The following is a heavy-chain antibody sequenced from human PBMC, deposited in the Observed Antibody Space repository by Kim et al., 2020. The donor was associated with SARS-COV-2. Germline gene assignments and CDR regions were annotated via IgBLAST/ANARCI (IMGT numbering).Heavy chain of an antibody. CDR1: GGSISNYY. J-gene: IGHJ4*02. CDR3: ARGGNYGWRYFDY. V-gene: IGHV4-59*01. Sequence: SETLSLTCIVSGGSISNYYWSWIRQPPGKGLEWIGYIFYSGNTNYNPSLKSRVTISLDTSKNQFSLKLSSVTAADTAVYFCARGGNYGWRYFDYWGQGTLVTVSS. CDR2: IFYSGNT. D-gene: IGHD1-26*01.